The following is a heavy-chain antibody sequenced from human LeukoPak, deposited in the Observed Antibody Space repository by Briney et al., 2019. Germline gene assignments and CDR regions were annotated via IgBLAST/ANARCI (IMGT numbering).Heavy chain of an antibody. CDR1: GFTLSNAW. V-gene: IGHV3-48*04. Sequence: GGSLRLSCAASGFTLSNAWMNWVRQAPGKGLEWVSYISSSGSTIYYADAVKGRFTISRDNAKNSLYLQMNSLRAEDTAVYYCAELGITMIGGVWGKGTTVTIST. CDR3: AELGITMIGGV. CDR2: ISSSGSTI. D-gene: IGHD3-10*02. J-gene: IGHJ6*04.